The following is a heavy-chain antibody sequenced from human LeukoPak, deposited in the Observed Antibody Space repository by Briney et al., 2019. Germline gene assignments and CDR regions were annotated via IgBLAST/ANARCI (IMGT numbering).Heavy chain of an antibody. Sequence: SVKLSCKASGATFSSYAISWVRQAPGQGLEWMGGIIPIFGTANYAQKFQGRVTITADKSTSTAYMELSGLRSEDTAVYYCARADHCSSTSCYVGVPNWFDPWGQGTLVTVSS. CDR3: ARADHCSSTSCYVGVPNWFDP. CDR1: GATFSSYA. D-gene: IGHD2-2*01. CDR2: IIPIFGTA. J-gene: IGHJ5*02. V-gene: IGHV1-69*06.